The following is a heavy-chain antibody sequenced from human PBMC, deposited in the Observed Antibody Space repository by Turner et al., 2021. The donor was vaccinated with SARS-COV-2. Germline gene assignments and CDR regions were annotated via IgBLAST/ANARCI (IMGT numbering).Heavy chain of an antibody. Sequence: STYAITWVRQAPGQGLEWMGGIIPIFGTANYAQKFQGRVTITADESTSTAYMERSSLRSEDTAVYYCARSTAYDSSGSTFDYWGQGTLVSVSS. CDR3: ARSTAYDSSGSTFDY. J-gene: IGHJ4*02. CDR1: STYA. CDR2: IIPIFGTA. D-gene: IGHD3-22*01. V-gene: IGHV1-69*01.